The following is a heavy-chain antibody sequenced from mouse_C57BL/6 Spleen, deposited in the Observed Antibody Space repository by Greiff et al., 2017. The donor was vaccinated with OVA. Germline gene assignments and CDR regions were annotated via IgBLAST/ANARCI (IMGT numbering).Heavy chain of an antibody. CDR3: ATGSYDGLAWFAY. D-gene: IGHD2-3*01. V-gene: IGHV3-8*01. Sequence: ESGPGLAKPSQTLSLTCSATGYSITSDYWNWIRKSPGNKLEYMGYISYSGSTYSNPSLKSRISITRDTSKNRYYLQLYSVTTEDTATYYCATGSYDGLAWFAYWGQGTLVTVSA. J-gene: IGHJ3*01. CDR1: GYSITSDY. CDR2: ISYSGST.